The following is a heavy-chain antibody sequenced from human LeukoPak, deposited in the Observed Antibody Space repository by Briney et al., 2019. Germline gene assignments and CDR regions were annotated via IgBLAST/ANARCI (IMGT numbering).Heavy chain of an antibody. CDR1: GGSISSHY. Sequence: PSETLSLTCTVSGGSISSHYWAWLRQPPGKGLEWIGWMFFTGDTNYNPSLKSRVTISVDHSKNQFSLKLTSVTAADTAVYYCAKEGNDYGANSIDNWGQGTLVTVSS. CDR2: MFFTGDT. CDR3: AKEGNDYGANSIDN. J-gene: IGHJ4*02. V-gene: IGHV4-59*11. D-gene: IGHD4-23*01.